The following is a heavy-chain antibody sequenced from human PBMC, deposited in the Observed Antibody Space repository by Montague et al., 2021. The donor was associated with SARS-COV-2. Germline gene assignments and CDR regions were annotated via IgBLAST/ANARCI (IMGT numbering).Heavy chain of an antibody. D-gene: IGHD1-26*01. CDR1: GFTFSTFA. Sequence: SLRLSCAPSGFTFSTFAMHWVRQAPGKGLEYVSGISSNGDSTYYANSVKGRFTISRDNSKNTLYLQMGSLKPEDMAVYYCTRDRMGTVGAWSAFDIWGQGTMVTVSS. V-gene: IGHV3-64*01. CDR2: ISSNGDST. J-gene: IGHJ3*02. CDR3: TRDRMGTVGAWSAFDI.